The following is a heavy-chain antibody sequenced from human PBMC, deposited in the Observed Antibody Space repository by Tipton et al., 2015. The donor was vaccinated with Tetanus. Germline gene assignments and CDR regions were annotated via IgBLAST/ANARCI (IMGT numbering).Heavy chain of an antibody. CDR2: VHYSGRT. CDR1: GGSVRSGDYD. V-gene: IGHV4-61*08. D-gene: IGHD2-15*01. Sequence: TLSLTCTVSGGSVRSGDYDWNWIRQPPGKGLEWIGYVHYSGRTNKSPSLKSRVTLSIDKSKNQFSLRLTSVTAADTAVYYCARISPRGAFDIWGQGTMVTVSS. CDR3: ARISPRGAFDI. J-gene: IGHJ3*02.